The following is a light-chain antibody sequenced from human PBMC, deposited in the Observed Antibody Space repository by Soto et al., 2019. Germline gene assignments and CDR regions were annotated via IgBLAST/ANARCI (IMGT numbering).Light chain of an antibody. V-gene: IGKV1-27*01. J-gene: IGKJ2*01. CDR1: HGINNH. Sequence: DIQMTQSPPSLSVSVGDRVAITCRTSHGINNHLAWYQQKPGKIPRLLIFGASTLRPGVPSRFSGSGSGTDFTLTISSLQPEDVATYYCQKYNSAPYTFGQGTKLDIK. CDR2: GAS. CDR3: QKYNSAPYT.